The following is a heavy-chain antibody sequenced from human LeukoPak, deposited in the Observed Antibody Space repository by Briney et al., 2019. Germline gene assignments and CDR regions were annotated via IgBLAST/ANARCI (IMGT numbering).Heavy chain of an antibody. CDR3: ATDLAYDSSGYYSH. D-gene: IGHD3-22*01. CDR2: MNPNSGNT. CDR1: GYTFTSYD. V-gene: IGHV1-8*01. J-gene: IGHJ4*02. Sequence: ASVKVSCKASGYTFTSYDINWVRQATGQGLEWMGWMNPNSGNTGYAQKFQGRVTMTRNTSISTAYMELSSLRSEDTAVYYCATDLAYDSSGYYSHWGQGTLVTVSS.